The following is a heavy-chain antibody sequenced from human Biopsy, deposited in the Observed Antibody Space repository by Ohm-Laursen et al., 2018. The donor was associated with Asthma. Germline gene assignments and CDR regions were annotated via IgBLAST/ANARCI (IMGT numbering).Heavy chain of an antibody. CDR3: ARGGYCTSPACPWGRYATDV. J-gene: IGHJ6*04. Sequence: SLRLSCAASGFTFRSYAMHWVRQVPGKGLEWVANIKHDGTEKNHVDSVKGRFTISRDNAKNSLYLQMNSLRAEDTAVYYCARGGYCTSPACPWGRYATDVWGKGTTVTVSS. V-gene: IGHV3-7*01. D-gene: IGHD2-8*01. CDR2: IKHDGTEK. CDR1: GFTFRSYA.